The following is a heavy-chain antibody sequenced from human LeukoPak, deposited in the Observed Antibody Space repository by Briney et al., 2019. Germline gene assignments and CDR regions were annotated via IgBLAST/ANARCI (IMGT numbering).Heavy chain of an antibody. J-gene: IGHJ4*02. Sequence: GSLRLSCAASGFTFSSYWMNWVRQPPGKGLEWIGEINHSGSTNYNPSLKSRVTISVDTSKNQFSLKLSSVTAADTAVYYCARGRVVDSGSYLYWGQGTLVTVSS. CDR2: INHSGST. V-gene: IGHV4-34*01. CDR1: GFTFSSYW. D-gene: IGHD3-10*01. CDR3: ARGRVVDSGSYLY.